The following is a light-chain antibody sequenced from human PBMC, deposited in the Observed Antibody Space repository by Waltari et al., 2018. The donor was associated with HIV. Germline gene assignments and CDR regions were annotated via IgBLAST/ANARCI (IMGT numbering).Light chain of an antibody. CDR3: QQYDNSRWT. CDR2: DAS. CDR1: QRVSRSH. Sequence: ETILTQAPGTLSLSPGERATLACRASQRVSRSHLAWYQQKPGQAPRRLVYDASSRATGIPDRFSGSGSVTDFILTINGLEPEDFAVYYCQQYDNSRWTFGQGTKVEIK. J-gene: IGKJ1*01. V-gene: IGKV3-20*01.